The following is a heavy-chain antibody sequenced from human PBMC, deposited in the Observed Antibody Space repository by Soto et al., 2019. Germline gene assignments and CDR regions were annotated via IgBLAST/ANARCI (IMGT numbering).Heavy chain of an antibody. D-gene: IGHD7-27*01. Sequence: QVQLQESGPGLVKPSETLSLTCNVSGASITTYYLSWIRQPPGKGLEWIGYIYYSGHINYNPSLKSRVTISVDTSKNQFSLKLSSVTAADTAVYYCARHGATNWGGFFVSWGLGTLVSVSS. J-gene: IGHJ4*02. CDR2: IYYSGHI. V-gene: IGHV4-59*08. CDR1: GASITTYY. CDR3: ARHGATNWGGFFVS.